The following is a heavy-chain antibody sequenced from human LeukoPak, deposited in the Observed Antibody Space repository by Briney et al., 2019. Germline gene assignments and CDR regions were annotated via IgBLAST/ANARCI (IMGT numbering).Heavy chain of an antibody. CDR3: ARSYGGNPYYYYGMDV. V-gene: IGHV4-34*01. CDR1: GGSFSGYY. Sequence: PSETLSLTCAVYGGSFSGYYWSWIRQPPGKGLEWIGEINRSGSTNYNPSLKSRVTISVDTSKNQFSLKLSSVTAADTAVYYCARSYGGNPYYYYGMDVWGQGTTVTVSS. J-gene: IGHJ6*02. CDR2: INRSGST. D-gene: IGHD4-23*01.